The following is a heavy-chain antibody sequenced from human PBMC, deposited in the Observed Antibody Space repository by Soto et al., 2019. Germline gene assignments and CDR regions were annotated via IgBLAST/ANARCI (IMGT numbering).Heavy chain of an antibody. CDR2: IRGFSPYT. CDR3: ARDRGYDAHDYYYNAMDV. Sequence: GGSLRLSWISSGFTFRTYTMNWVRQAPGKGLEWVSGIRGFSPYTFYAESVKGRFTISRDNAKNSLYLQMNSLRGEDTAVYYCARDRGYDAHDYYYNAMDVWGQGTTVTVSS. CDR1: GFTFRTYT. D-gene: IGHD2-15*01. V-gene: IGHV3-21*01. J-gene: IGHJ6*02.